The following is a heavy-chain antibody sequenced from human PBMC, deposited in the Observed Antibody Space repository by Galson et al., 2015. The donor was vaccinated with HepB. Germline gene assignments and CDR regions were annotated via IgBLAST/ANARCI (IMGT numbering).Heavy chain of an antibody. V-gene: IGHV3-23*01. D-gene: IGHD6-13*01. CDR3: AKDRTIWSSSWYFDY. CDR2: ISGSGGST. CDR1: GFTFSSYA. Sequence: SLRLSCAASGFTFSSYAMSWVRQAPGKGLEWVSAISGSGGSTYYADSVKGRFTISRDNSKNTLYLQMNSLRAEDTAVYYCAKDRTIWSSSWYFDYWGQGTLVTVSS. J-gene: IGHJ4*02.